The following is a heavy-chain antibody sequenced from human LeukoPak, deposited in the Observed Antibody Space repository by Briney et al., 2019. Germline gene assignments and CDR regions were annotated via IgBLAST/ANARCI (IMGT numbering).Heavy chain of an antibody. V-gene: IGHV3-9*01. Sequence: GGSLRLSCAVSGFTFDDYAMHWVRQVPGKGLEWVAGISWNSDTRGYVDSVKGRFTISRDNARNSLYLQMNSLRTEDTALYYCITNGGGDSGYDWGYWGQGTLVTVSS. D-gene: IGHD5-12*01. CDR2: ISWNSDTR. CDR3: ITNGGGDSGYDWGY. J-gene: IGHJ4*02. CDR1: GFTFDDYA.